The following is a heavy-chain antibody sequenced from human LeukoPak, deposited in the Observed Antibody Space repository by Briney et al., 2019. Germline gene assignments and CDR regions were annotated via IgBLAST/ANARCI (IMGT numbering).Heavy chain of an antibody. CDR1: RGSIRTYY. CDR3: ARGHCFGGDCYFDY. Sequence: SETLSLTCTVSRGSIRTYYWSWIRQSPGKGLEWIGYIYDSGTTKYNPSLKSRVTISVDTSKNQFSLKLSSVTAADTAVHYCARGHCFGGDCYFDYWGPGTLVTVSS. D-gene: IGHD2-21*02. V-gene: IGHV4-4*08. J-gene: IGHJ4*02. CDR2: IYDSGTT.